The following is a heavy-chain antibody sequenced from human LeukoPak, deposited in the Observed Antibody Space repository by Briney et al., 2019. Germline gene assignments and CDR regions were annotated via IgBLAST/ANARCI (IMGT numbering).Heavy chain of an antibody. J-gene: IGHJ3*02. CDR1: GGSISSSSYY. CDR2: IYYSGST. Sequence: SETLSLTCTVSGGSISSSSYYWGWIRQPPGKGLEWIGSIYYSGSTYYNPSLKSRVTISVDTSKNQFSLKLSSVTAADRAVYYCARFTTSLMWYCSSTSCYDAFDIWGQGTMVTVSS. D-gene: IGHD2-2*01. V-gene: IGHV4-39*01. CDR3: ARFTTSLMWYCSSTSCYDAFDI.